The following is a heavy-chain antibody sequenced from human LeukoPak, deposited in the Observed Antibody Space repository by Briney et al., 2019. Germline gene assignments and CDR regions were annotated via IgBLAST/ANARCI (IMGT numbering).Heavy chain of an antibody. CDR1: GGSISSYY. D-gene: IGHD3-22*01. CDR2: IYHSGST. Sequence: SETPSLTCTVSGGSISSYYWSWIRQPPGKGLEWIGSIYHSGSTDYNPSPKSRVTISIDTSKNQFSLKLSSVTAAETAVYYCARGAPDYYDSSGYYRQNDAFDIWGQGTMVTVSS. J-gene: IGHJ3*02. V-gene: IGHV4-59*08. CDR3: ARGAPDYYDSSGYYRQNDAFDI.